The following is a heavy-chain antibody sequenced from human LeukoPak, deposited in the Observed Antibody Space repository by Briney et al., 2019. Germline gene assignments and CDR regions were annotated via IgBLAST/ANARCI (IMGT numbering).Heavy chain of an antibody. CDR3: AKLKGGPWVHDAFDI. J-gene: IGHJ3*02. V-gene: IGHV1/OR15-1*04. D-gene: IGHD3-16*01. CDR2: INPNSGGT. CDR1: GYSFTDYY. Sequence: GASVKVSCKASGYSFTDYYMHWVRQAPGQGLEWMGWINPNSGGTNYAQKFQGRVTITADKSTSTAYMELSSLRAEDTAIYYCAKLKGGPWVHDAFDIWGQGTMVTVSS.